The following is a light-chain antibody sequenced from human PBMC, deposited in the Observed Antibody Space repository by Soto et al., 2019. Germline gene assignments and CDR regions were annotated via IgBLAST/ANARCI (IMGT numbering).Light chain of an antibody. V-gene: IGKV3D-15*02. CDR1: QSVGSN. Sequence: EIVMTQSPATLSVSPGEGATLSCGASQSVGSNLARYQQKPGQAPRLLIYGASTRATGIPARFSGSGSGTEFTLTISSLQSEDFAVYYCQQYDASPITFGQGTKLEIK. CDR2: GAS. CDR3: QQYDASPIT. J-gene: IGKJ2*01.